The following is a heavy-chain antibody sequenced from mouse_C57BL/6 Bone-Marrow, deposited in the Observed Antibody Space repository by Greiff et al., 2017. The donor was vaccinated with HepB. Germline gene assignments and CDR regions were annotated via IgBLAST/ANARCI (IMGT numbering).Heavy chain of an antibody. CDR3: TRRTMINYFDY. CDR2: IRNKANNHAT. J-gene: IGHJ2*01. Sequence: EVKVEESGGGLVQPGGSMKLSCAASGFTFSDAWIDWVRQSPEKGLEWVAEIRNKANNHATYYAESVKGRFTISRDDSKSSVYLQMNSLRAEDTGIYYCTRRTMINYFDYWGQGTTLTVSS. V-gene: IGHV6-6*01. D-gene: IGHD2-4*01. CDR1: GFTFSDAW.